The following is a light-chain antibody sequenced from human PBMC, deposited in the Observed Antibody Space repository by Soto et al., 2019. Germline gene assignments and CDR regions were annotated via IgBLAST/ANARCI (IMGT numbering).Light chain of an antibody. V-gene: IGLV2-8*01. CDR2: EVS. J-gene: IGLJ1*01. CDR3: SSYAGSNNYV. Sequence: QSVLTQPPSASGSPGQSVTISCTGTSSDVGGYNSDSWYQHHPAKPPKLMIYEVSKRPSGVPDRFSGSKSANTASLTVSGLLAEDEADYYCSSYAGSNNYVFGTGTKVTVL. CDR1: SSDVGGYNS.